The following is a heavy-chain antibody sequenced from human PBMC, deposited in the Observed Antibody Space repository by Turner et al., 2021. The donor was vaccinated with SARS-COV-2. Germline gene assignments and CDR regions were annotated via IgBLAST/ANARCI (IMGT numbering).Heavy chain of an antibody. CDR1: EFTFGAYA. V-gene: IGHV3-23*01. D-gene: IGHD3-10*02. Sequence: EVRLLESGGDLVQPGGSRRLSGAASEFTFGAYAMNWVRQTPGKGLEWVAAISGAGGIPYYADSVKGRFTIFRDNSEYTLFLQMNSLGVEDTAVYYCAKGLGEYVFYVMDVWGQGTTVTVSS. J-gene: IGHJ6*02. CDR3: AKGLGEYVFYVMDV. CDR2: ISGAGGIP.